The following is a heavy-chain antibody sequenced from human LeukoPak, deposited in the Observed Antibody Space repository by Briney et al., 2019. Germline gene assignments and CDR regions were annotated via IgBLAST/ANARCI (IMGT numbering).Heavy chain of an antibody. J-gene: IGHJ4*02. CDR1: GFTFSIYA. Sequence: PGGSLRLSCAASGFTFSIYAMSWVRQAPGKGLEWVSAISGSGDRTYFGDSVKGRFTISRDNAKNTLYLQMNSLRAEDTAVYYCARDTIQEAGDFDYWGQGTLVTVSS. D-gene: IGHD2-2*02. CDR2: ISGSGDRT. CDR3: ARDTIQEAGDFDY. V-gene: IGHV3-23*01.